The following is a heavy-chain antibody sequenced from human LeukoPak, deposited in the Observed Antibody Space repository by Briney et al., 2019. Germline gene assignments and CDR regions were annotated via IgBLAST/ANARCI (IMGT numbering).Heavy chain of an antibody. CDR3: ARHDFYSNYPHNWFDP. V-gene: IGHV4-38-2*01. Sequence: PPETLSLTCAVSAYSIGSGYYWGWIRQPPGKGLEWIGSFYHSGSTYYNPSLKSRVTISVDTSKNQFSLKLSSVTAADTAVYYCARHDFYSNYPHNWFDPWGQGTLVTVSS. D-gene: IGHD4-11*01. CDR2: FYHSGST. CDR1: AYSIGSGYY. J-gene: IGHJ5*02.